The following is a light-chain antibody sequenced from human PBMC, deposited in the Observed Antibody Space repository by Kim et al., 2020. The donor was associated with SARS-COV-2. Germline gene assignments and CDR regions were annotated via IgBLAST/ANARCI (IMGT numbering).Light chain of an antibody. Sequence: IVLTQYPGILSLSPGEGATLSCRASQSIGTDLAWFQRRPGQAPRLLIYGASTRAAGIPDRFSGSGSGTDFTLTVNRLEPEDFAVYYCQQYGTSPRAFGQGTKLEI. CDR1: QSIGTD. V-gene: IGKV3-20*01. CDR2: GAS. CDR3: QQYGTSPRA. J-gene: IGKJ2*01.